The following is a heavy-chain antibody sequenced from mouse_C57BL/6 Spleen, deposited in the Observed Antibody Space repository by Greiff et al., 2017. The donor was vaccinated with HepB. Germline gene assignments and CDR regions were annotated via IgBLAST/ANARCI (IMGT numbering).Heavy chain of an antibody. CDR3: ARGLTGTFAY. V-gene: IGHV1-50*01. J-gene: IGHJ3*01. D-gene: IGHD4-1*01. CDR2: IDPSDSYT. Sequence: QVQLQQPGAELVKPGASVKLSCKASGYTFTSYWMQWVKQRPGQGLEWIGEIDPSDSYTNYNQKFKGKATLTVDTSSSTAYMQLSSLTSEDSAVYYCARGLTGTFAYWGQGTLVTVSA. CDR1: GYTFTSYW.